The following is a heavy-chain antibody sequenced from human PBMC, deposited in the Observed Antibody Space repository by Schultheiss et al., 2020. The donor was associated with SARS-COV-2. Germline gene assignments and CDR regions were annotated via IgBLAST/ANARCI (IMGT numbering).Heavy chain of an antibody. Sequence: GGSLRLSCAASGFTFSIYAMSWVRQAPGKGLEWVSAISGSGDRTYYADSVKGRFTISRDNSKNTLYLQMNSLRADDTAVFYCARDGNQWLAPFDYWGQGTLVTVSS. CDR3: ARDGNQWLAPFDY. CDR2: ISGSGDRT. D-gene: IGHD6-19*01. V-gene: IGHV3-23*01. CDR1: GFTFSIYA. J-gene: IGHJ4*02.